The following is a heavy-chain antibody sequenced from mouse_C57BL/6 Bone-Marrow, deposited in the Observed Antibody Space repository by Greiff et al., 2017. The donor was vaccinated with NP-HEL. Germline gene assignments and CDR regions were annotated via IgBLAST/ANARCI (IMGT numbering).Heavy chain of an antibody. CDR1: GYTFTSYW. CDR3: ARLRDYGSSFRGYAMDY. Sequence: QVQLQQPGAELVRPGSSVKLSCKASGYTFTSYWMHWVKQRPIQGLEWIGNIDPSDSETHYIQKFKDKATLTVDKSSSTAYMQLSSLTSEDSAVYYWARLRDYGSSFRGYAMDYWGQGTSVTVAS. J-gene: IGHJ4*01. V-gene: IGHV1-52*01. D-gene: IGHD1-1*01. CDR2: IDPSDSET.